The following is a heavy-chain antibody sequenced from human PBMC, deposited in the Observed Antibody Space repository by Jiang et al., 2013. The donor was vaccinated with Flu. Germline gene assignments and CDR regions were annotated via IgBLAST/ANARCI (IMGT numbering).Heavy chain of an antibody. CDR1: GDSMISYW. CDR3: ARDGCSGGSCYSGAS. D-gene: IGHD2-15*01. V-gene: IGHV4-59*01. Sequence: GSGLVKPSETLSLTCAVSGDSMISYWWSWIRQPPGKGLEWIGYIFYSGSDANYNPSLGGRVTMSVDTSKNQLSLSLHSMTAADTAVYYCARDGCSGGSCYSGASWGQGTLVTVSS. CDR2: IFYSGSDA. J-gene: IGHJ5*02.